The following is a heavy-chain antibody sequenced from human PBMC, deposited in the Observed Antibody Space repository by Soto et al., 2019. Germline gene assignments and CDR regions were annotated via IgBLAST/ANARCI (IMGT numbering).Heavy chain of an antibody. D-gene: IGHD5-12*01. J-gene: IGHJ4*02. CDR3: ARDSAGYSGYDNFDY. CDR1: GFTFSSYE. Sequence: GGSLRLSCAASGFTFSSYEMNWVRQAPGKGLEWVSYISSSGSTIYYADSVKGRFTISRDNAKNSLYLQMNSLRAEDTALYYCARDSAGYSGYDNFDYWGQGTLVTVP. V-gene: IGHV3-48*03. CDR2: ISSSGSTI.